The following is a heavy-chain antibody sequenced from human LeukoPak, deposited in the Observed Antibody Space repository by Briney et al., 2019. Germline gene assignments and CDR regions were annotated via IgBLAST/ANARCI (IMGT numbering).Heavy chain of an antibody. CDR1: GITFSSYS. CDR2: ISSSSSYI. D-gene: IGHD6-19*01. V-gene: IGHV3-21*01. J-gene: IGHJ3*02. Sequence: GGSLRLSCAASGITFSSYSMNWVRQAPGKGLEWGSSISSSSSYIYYADSVKGRFTISRDNAKNSLYLQMNSLRAEDTAVYYCARDFYSSGWYVGAFDIWGQGTMVTVSS. CDR3: ARDFYSSGWYVGAFDI.